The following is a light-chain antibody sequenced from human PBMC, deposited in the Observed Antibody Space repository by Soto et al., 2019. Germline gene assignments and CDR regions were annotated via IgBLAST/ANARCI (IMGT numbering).Light chain of an antibody. J-gene: IGKJ1*01. Sequence: EIVWTQSPGTLSFSPGERSTLACRTSQTVSSSFLAWYQQKPGQAPRLLMFDASNRATDIPDRFSGSGSGTDFTLTIGRLEPEDFAVYYCQQFGSLGTFGQGTKVDI. CDR1: QTVSSSF. CDR3: QQFGSLGT. CDR2: DAS. V-gene: IGKV3-20*01.